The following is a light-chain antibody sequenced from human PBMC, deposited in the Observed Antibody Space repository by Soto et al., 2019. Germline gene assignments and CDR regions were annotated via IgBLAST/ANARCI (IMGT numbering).Light chain of an antibody. CDR3: QQYGRTPT. CDR2: GAS. V-gene: IGKV3-20*01. CDR1: QSVTNNY. Sequence: EIVLTQSPGTQSLSPGETVTLSCRASQSVTNNYLAWYQPKPGQAPSLLISGASSRATGIPDRFSGSGSGTDLTLTITRLEPEDFAVYHCQQYGRTPTFGQGTQV. J-gene: IGKJ1*01.